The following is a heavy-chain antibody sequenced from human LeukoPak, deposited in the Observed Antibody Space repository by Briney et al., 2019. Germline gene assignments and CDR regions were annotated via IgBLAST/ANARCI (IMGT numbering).Heavy chain of an antibody. V-gene: IGHV4-59*01. Sequence: SETLSLTCTVSGGSISSYYWNWIRQPPGKGLEWIGYIYYSGSTNYNPSLKSRVTISVDTSENQFSLKLTSVTAADTAVYYCASIPATNYGVRFDPWGQGTLVTVSS. D-gene: IGHD4-17*01. J-gene: IGHJ5*02. CDR2: IYYSGST. CDR1: GGSISSYY. CDR3: ASIPATNYGVRFDP.